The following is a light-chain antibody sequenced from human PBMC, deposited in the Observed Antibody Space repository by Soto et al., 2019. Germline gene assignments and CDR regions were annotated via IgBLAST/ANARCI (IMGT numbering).Light chain of an antibody. CDR2: DAS. Sequence: GDRVTITCRASQNINNWIAWYQQKPGKAPKFLIYDASTLESGVPSRFSGSGFGTEFSLTINSLQPDDFGSYYCQHMRTFGQGTKV. J-gene: IGKJ1*01. CDR1: QNINNW. CDR3: QHMRT. V-gene: IGKV1-5*01.